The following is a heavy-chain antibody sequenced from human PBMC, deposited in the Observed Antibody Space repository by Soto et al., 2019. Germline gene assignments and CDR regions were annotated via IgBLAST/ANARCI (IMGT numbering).Heavy chain of an antibody. CDR2: ISAYNGNT. D-gene: IGHD1-7*01. CDR1: GYTFTSYG. V-gene: IGHV1-18*01. CDR3: ARESRTGTTFYYYMDV. J-gene: IGHJ6*03. Sequence: ASVKVSCKASGYTFTSYGISWVRQAPGQGLEWMGWISAYNGNTNYAQKIQGRVTMTKDTSTSTVYMELRSLRSDDTAVYYCARESRTGTTFYYYMDVWGKGTTVTVSS.